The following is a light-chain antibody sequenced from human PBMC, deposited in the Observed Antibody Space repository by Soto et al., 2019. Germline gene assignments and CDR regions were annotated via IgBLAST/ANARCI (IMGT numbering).Light chain of an antibody. CDR3: ATWDNSLRGVV. V-gene: IGLV1-47*01. CDR2: MNS. Sequence: QSVLAQPPSASGSPGQTVTISCSGSSSNIGYNYVYWYQHLPGAAPELLIYMNSQRPSGVPDRFSASKSGTSASLAISGLRSEDEADYYCATWDNSLRGVVFGGGTKLTVL. J-gene: IGLJ2*01. CDR1: SSNIGYNY.